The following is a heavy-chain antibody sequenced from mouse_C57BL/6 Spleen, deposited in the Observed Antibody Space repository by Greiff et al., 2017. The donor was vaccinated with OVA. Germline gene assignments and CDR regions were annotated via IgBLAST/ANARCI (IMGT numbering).Heavy chain of an antibody. CDR3: AKAETAQATYAMDY. Sequence: VQLQESGPGLVQPSQSLSITCTVSGFSLTSYGVHWVRQSPGKGLEWLGVIWRGGSTDYNAAFMSRLSITKDNSKSQVFFKMNSLQADDTAIYYCAKAETAQATYAMDYWGQGTSVTVSS. J-gene: IGHJ4*01. CDR2: IWRGGST. V-gene: IGHV2-5*01. D-gene: IGHD3-2*02. CDR1: GFSLTSYG.